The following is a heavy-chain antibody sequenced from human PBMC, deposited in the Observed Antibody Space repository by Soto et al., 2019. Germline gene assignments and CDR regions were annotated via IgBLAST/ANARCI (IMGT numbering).Heavy chain of an antibody. J-gene: IGHJ4*02. CDR3: AYYESSGKFFDY. D-gene: IGHD3-22*01. Sequence: GGSLRLSCAASGFTFSRYAMSWVRQAPGKGLEWVSIISAGEGSADYADSVKGRFTVSRDNSKNTLFLQMNSLRAEDTAVYYCAYYESSGKFFDYWGRGTLVTFSS. V-gene: IGHV3-23*01. CDR1: GFTFSRYA. CDR2: ISAGEGSA.